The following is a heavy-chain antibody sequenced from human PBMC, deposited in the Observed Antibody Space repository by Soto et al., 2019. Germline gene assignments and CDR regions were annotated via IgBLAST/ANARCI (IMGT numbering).Heavy chain of an antibody. CDR3: ARGRTYYDILTGYPYYYYGMDV. Sequence: SETLSLTCAFYGWSFSGYYWSWIRQPPGKGLEWIGEINHSGSTNYNPSLKSRVTISVDTSKNQFSLKLSSVTAADTAVYYCARGRTYYDILTGYPYYYYGMDVWGQGTTVTVS. D-gene: IGHD3-9*01. V-gene: IGHV4-34*01. CDR1: GWSFSGYY. CDR2: INHSGST. J-gene: IGHJ6*02.